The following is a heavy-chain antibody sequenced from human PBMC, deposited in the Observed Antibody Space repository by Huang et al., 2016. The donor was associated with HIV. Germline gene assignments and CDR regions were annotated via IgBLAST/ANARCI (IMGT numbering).Heavy chain of an antibody. CDR1: GGTFSNHG. D-gene: IGHD1-26*01. J-gene: IGHJ6*02. CDR3: ARVRGYSGSYYGMDV. Sequence: QVQLVQSGAEVKKPGSSVKVSCKASGGTFSNHGFSWVRQAPGQGLEWMGGIIPVFGTQYYTPKFQGRVTITADESTSTVYMELSSLTPDDTAEYYCARVRGYSGSYYGMDVWGQGTTVTVSS. CDR2: IIPVFGTQ. V-gene: IGHV1-69*01.